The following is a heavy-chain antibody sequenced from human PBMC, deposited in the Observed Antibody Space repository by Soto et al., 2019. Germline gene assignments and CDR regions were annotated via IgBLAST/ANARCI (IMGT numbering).Heavy chain of an antibody. V-gene: IGHV3-33*01. CDR3: ARDGGTLRYTAMVPYYYYGMDV. D-gene: IGHD5-18*01. CDR2: IWYDGSNK. Sequence: GGSLRLSCAASGFTFSSYGMHWVRQAPGKGLEWVAVIWYDGSNKYYADSVKGRFTISRDNSKNTLYLQMNSLRAEDTAVYYCARDGGTLRYTAMVPYYYYGMDVWGQGTTVTVSS. J-gene: IGHJ6*02. CDR1: GFTFSSYG.